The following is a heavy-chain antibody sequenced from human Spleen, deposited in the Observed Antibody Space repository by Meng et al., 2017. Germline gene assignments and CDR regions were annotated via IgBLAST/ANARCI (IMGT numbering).Heavy chain of an antibody. CDR1: GFSFTNYW. V-gene: IGHV5-51*01. J-gene: IGHJ4*02. CDR3: ANTYTSGWYYFDY. CDR2: IYPGDSDT. D-gene: IGHD6-19*01. Sequence: GESLKISCKASGFSFTNYWIGWVRQMPGKGLEWVGAIYPGDSDTRYSPSFQGQVTISADKSISTAYLQWNSLKASDAAIYYCANTYTSGWYYFDYWGQGTLVTVSS.